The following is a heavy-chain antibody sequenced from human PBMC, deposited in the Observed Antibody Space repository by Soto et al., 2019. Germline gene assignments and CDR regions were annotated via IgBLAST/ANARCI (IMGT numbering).Heavy chain of an antibody. CDR1: GGSVSRGSYY. CDR2: ILDSGTT. Sequence: SETLSLTCFVSGGSVSRGSYYWTWIRQPPGKGLEWIGYILDSGTTDYNPSLKSRVTMSVDTSKNQFSLNLRSVTAADTAVYYCARQRVLPAQYYLDSWGQGVVVTVSS. V-gene: IGHV4-61*01. CDR3: ARQRVLPAQYYLDS. D-gene: IGHD6-13*01. J-gene: IGHJ4*02.